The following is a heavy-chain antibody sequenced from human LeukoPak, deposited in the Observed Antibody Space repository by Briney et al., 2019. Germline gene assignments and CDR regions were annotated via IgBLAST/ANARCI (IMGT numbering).Heavy chain of an antibody. Sequence: ASVKVSCKASGGTFSSYAISWVRQAPGQGLEWMGGIILIFGTANYAQKFQGRVTITADESTSTAYMELSSLRSEDTAVYYCARGRIGESYYYYYGMDVWGQGTTVTVSS. V-gene: IGHV1-69*13. CDR2: IILIFGTA. CDR1: GGTFSSYA. CDR3: ARGRIGESYYYYYGMDV. D-gene: IGHD1-26*01. J-gene: IGHJ6*02.